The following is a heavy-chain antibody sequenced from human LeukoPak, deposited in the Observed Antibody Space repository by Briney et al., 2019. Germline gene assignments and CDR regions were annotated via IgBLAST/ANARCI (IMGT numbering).Heavy chain of an antibody. CDR1: GGSFSGYY. D-gene: IGHD2-15*01. CDR3: ARRPNSWNWFDP. J-gene: IGHJ5*02. Sequence: SETLSLTCAVYGGSFSGYYWSWIRQPPGKGLEWIGEINHSGSTNYNPSLKSRVTISVDTSENQFSLKLSSVTAADTAVYYCARRPNSWNWFDPWGQGTLVTVSS. CDR2: INHSGST. V-gene: IGHV4-34*01.